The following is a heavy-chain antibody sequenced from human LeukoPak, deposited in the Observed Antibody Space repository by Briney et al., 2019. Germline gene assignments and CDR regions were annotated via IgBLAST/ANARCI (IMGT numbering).Heavy chain of an antibody. J-gene: IGHJ4*02. CDR1: GGSISSSSYY. CDR3: ARRRYDFWSGYLGPVDY. CDR2: IYYSGST. V-gene: IGHV4-39*01. D-gene: IGHD3-3*01. Sequence: PSETLSLTCTVSGGSISSSSYYWGWIRQLPGKGLEWIGSIYYSGSTYYNPSLKSRVTISVDTSKNQFSLKLSSVTAADTAVYYCARRRYDFWSGYLGPVDYWGQGTLVTVSS.